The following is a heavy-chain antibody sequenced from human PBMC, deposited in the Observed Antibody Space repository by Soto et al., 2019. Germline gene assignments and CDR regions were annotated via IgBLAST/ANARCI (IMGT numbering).Heavy chain of an antibody. J-gene: IGHJ4*02. V-gene: IGHV3-48*02. D-gene: IGHD5-12*01. CDR1: GFTFRSYA. CDR3: VRDRGWTGYELEY. CDR2: ISSTSRSTI. Sequence: EVQLVESGGGLVQPGGSLRLSCAASGFTFRSYAMNWVRQAPGKGLEWVSYISSTSRSTIYYAVSVKGEFTISRDDAKNSLYLQMNSLRDEYTAVYYCVRDRGWTGYELEYWGQGTLVAVSS.